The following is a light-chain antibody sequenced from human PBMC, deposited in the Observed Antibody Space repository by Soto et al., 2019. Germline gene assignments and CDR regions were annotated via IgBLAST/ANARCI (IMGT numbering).Light chain of an antibody. CDR2: GAS. CDR3: QQYGSSRT. CDR1: QSVSSSY. Sequence: EIVLTQSPCTLSLSPGERATLSCRASQSVSSSYLAWYQQKPGHAPSLLIYGASSRATGIPDRLSGSGSGTDFTLTISRLEPEDFAVYYCQQYGSSRTFGQGTKVDIK. V-gene: IGKV3-20*01. J-gene: IGKJ1*01.